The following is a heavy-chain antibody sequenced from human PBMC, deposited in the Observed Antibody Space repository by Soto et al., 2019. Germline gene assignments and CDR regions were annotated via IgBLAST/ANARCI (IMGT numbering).Heavy chain of an antibody. J-gene: IGHJ4*02. CDR3: AHFVVASLGYYFRS. Sequence: QINLKESGPKLVEPTQTLTLTCTCSGFSLSSTSMAVGWIRQPPGKALEWLALIYSDDDTRYSPFLKKSLTITKKTAKKPAVLTMTNMGPVDTARYYCAHFVVASLGYYFRSWGEGTLVSVS. CDR1: GFSLSSTSMA. CDR2: IYSDDDT. D-gene: IGHD2-15*01. V-gene: IGHV2-5*02.